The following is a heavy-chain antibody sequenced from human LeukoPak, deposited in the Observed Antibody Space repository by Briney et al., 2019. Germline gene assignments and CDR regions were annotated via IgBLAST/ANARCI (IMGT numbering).Heavy chain of an antibody. CDR2: IYTSGST. CDR3: ARGLGGYEGFLYFDY. D-gene: IGHD5-12*01. CDR1: GGSISSYY. J-gene: IGHJ4*02. Sequence: SETLSLTCTVSGGSISSYYWSWIRQPAGKGLEWIGRIYTSGSTNYNPSLKSRVTMSVNTSNNQFSLKLSSVTAADTAVYYCARGLGGYEGFLYFDYWGQGTLVTVSS. V-gene: IGHV4-4*07.